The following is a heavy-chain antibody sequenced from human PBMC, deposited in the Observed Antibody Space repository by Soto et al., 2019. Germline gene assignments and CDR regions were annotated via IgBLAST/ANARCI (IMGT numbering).Heavy chain of an antibody. D-gene: IGHD2-15*01. CDR1: GGTFSSYA. Sequence: ASVKVSCKACGGTFSSYAISWVGQAGGQGREWMGGIIPIFGTANYAQKFQGRVTITADESTSTAYMELSSLRSEDTAVYYCARKRETVVAATRSGSDWYSYYYYGMDVWGQGTTVTVSS. J-gene: IGHJ6*02. CDR3: ARKRETVVAATRSGSDWYSYYYYGMDV. CDR2: IIPIFGTA. V-gene: IGHV1-69*13.